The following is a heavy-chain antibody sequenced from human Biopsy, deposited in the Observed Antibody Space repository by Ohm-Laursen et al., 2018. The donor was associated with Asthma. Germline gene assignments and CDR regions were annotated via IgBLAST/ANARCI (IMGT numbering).Heavy chain of an antibody. V-gene: IGHV3-7*03. D-gene: IGHD3-3*02. CDR2: IKHDGTEK. CDR3: ARTFHFWSPYHAEHYQL. CDR1: GFTFGDYW. Sequence: GSLRLFCAASGFTFGDYWMSWVRQVPGKGLEWVANIKHDGTEKNHVDSLKGRFTISRDSAKNSLYLQMNSLRAEDTAVYYCARTFHFWSPYHAEHYQLWGQGTLVTVSS. J-gene: IGHJ1*01.